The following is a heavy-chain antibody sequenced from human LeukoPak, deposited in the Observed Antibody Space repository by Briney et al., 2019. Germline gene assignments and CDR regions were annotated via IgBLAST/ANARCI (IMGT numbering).Heavy chain of an antibody. D-gene: IGHD5-12*01. CDR2: MNLNSGNT. CDR1: GYTFTSYD. V-gene: IGHV1-8*01. Sequence: ASVKVSCKASGYTFTSYDINWVRQATGQGLEWMGWMNLNSGNTGYAQKFQGRVTMTRNTSISTAYMELSSLRSEDTAVYYCARGHYSGYDWIAPPEGYWGQGTLVTVSS. J-gene: IGHJ4*02. CDR3: ARGHYSGYDWIAPPEGY.